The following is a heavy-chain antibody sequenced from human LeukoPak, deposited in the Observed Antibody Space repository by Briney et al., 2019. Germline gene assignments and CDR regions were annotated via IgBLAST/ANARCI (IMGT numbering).Heavy chain of an antibody. CDR2: ISNRGDDI. V-gene: IGHV3-11*01. J-gene: IGHJ4*02. CDR1: GFTFSDYY. D-gene: IGHD2-15*01. CDR3: ARDGDIVHRGIKDY. Sequence: GGSLRLSCAVSGFTFSDYYMSWIRQAPGKGLEWISFISNRGDDIYYADSVKGRFTISRDNAKNSLYLQMNSLRAVDTAVYFCARDGDIVHRGIKDYWGQGTLVTVSS.